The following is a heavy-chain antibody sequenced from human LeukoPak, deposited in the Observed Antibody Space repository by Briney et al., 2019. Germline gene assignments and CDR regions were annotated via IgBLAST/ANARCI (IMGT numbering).Heavy chain of an antibody. D-gene: IGHD2-8*01. Sequence: PGGSLRLSCAASGFTFSNNAMSWVRQAPGKGLECVSAITGTIATGDPPYYADSVKGRFTISRDNSRNTLYLQLNDLRAEDTAIYHCAKAFGTNGYFQLPIDFWGQGTLVTVSS. CDR2: ITGTIATGDPP. V-gene: IGHV3-23*01. CDR1: GFTFSNNA. CDR3: AKAFGTNGYFQLPIDF. J-gene: IGHJ4*02.